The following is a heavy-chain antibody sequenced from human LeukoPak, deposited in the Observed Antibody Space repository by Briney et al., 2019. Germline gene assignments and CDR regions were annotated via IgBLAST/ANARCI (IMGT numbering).Heavy chain of an antibody. J-gene: IGHJ4*02. Sequence: GRSLRLSCGASGFTFSNYGMHWVRQAPGKGLEWVAVIWFDGSEKYYADSVKARVTISRDNSKNTLYLQMNSLRAEDTAVYYCARHASGHYFDSWGQETLVTVSS. CDR3: ARHASGHYFDS. CDR1: GFTFSNYG. D-gene: IGHD2-15*01. CDR2: IWFDGSEK. V-gene: IGHV3-33*01.